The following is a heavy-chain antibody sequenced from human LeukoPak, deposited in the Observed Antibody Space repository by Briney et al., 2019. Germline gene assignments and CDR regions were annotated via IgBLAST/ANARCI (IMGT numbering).Heavy chain of an antibody. D-gene: IGHD6-6*01. CDR2: ISGSGGST. V-gene: IGHV3-23*01. Sequence: GGSLRLSCEASGFTFSSFALSWVRQAPGKGLEWLSTISGSGGSTYYADSVKGRFTISRDNSKNTLYLQMNSLRAEDTAVYYCAPVTYSSSDFDYWGQGILVTVSS. CDR3: APVTYSSSDFDY. CDR1: GFTFSSFA. J-gene: IGHJ4*02.